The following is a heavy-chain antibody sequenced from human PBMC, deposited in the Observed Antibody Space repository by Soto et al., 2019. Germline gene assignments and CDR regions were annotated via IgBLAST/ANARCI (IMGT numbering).Heavy chain of an antibody. CDR1: GFTFSSYA. D-gene: IGHD1-26*01. J-gene: IGHJ4*02. Sequence: GGSLRLSCAASGFTFSSYAMSWVRQAPGKGLEWVSAISGSGGSTYYADSVKGRFTISRDNSKNTLYLQMNSLRAEDTAVYYCAKKEGYGRVGATGDYFDYWGQGTLVTVSS. CDR2: ISGSGGST. CDR3: AKKEGYGRVGATGDYFDY. V-gene: IGHV3-23*01.